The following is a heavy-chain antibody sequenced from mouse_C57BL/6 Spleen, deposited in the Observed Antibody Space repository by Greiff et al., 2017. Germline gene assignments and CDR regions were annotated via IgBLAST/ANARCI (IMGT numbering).Heavy chain of an antibody. Sequence: VQLQQPGAELVRPGSSVKLSCKASGYTFTSYWMHWVKQRPIQGLEWIGNIDPSDSDTHYNQKFKDKATLTVDKSSSTAYMQLSSLTSEDSAVDDCEREGGYDEAYCYAMDYWGQGTSLTVSS. CDR1: GYTFTSYW. J-gene: IGHJ4*01. CDR3: EREGGYDEAYCYAMDY. V-gene: IGHV1-52*01. D-gene: IGHD2-14*01. CDR2: IDPSDSDT.